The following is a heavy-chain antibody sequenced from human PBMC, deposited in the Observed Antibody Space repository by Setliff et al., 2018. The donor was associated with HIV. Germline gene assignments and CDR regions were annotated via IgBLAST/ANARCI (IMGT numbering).Heavy chain of an antibody. Sequence: GESLKISCKGSGYSFMNYWIGWVRQVPGKGLEWMGIIYPGQFDTTYKYSPSFQGQVTISADKSINTAYLQWGSLKGSDTAMYYCARPLYCSSTSCYPPGVAWYYGMDVWGQGTTVTVSS. CDR3: ARPLYCSSTSCYPPGVAWYYGMDV. CDR2: IYPGQFDT. CDR1: GYSFMNYW. J-gene: IGHJ6*02. D-gene: IGHD2-2*01. V-gene: IGHV5-51*01.